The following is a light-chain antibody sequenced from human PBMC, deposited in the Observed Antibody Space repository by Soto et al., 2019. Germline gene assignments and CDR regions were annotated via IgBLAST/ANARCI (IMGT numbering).Light chain of an antibody. V-gene: IGLV2-8*01. CDR2: DVN. CDR1: SSDVGAYIF. CDR3: VSFAGGTYV. J-gene: IGLJ1*01. Sequence: QSALTQPPSASGSPGQSVTISCTGTSSDVGAYIFVSWYQQHPGKAPKLMVYDVNRRPPGVPDRFFGSKSGNTASLTVSGLRAEDEADYYCVSFAGGTYVFGTGTKLTVL.